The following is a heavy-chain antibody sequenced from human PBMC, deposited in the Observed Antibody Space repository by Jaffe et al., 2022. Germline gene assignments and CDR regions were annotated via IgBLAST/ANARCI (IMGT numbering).Heavy chain of an antibody. CDR1: GFTFSGYA. J-gene: IGHJ6*03. D-gene: IGHD6-13*01. Sequence: EVQVVESGGGLVQPGRSLRLSCSTSGFTFSGYAMTWFRQAPGKGLEWVGFIRRKSYGGTTEYAASVKGRFTISRDDSNNIAYLQMNSLIFDDTAVYYCTRTSKQPSYYYYMDVWGKGTTVTVSS. CDR3: TRTSKQPSYYYYMDV. V-gene: IGHV3-49*03. CDR2: IRRKSYGGTT.